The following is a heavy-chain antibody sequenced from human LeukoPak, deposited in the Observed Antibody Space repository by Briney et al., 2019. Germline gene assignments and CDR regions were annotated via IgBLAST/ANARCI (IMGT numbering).Heavy chain of an antibody. CDR3: TRDVLSDFWSGYSPVDY. Sequence: GGSLRLSCTASGFTFGDYAMSWVRQAPGKGLEWVGFIRSKAYGGTTEYAASVKGRFTISRDDSKSIAYLQMNSLKTEDTAVYYCTRDVLSDFWSGYSPVDYWGQGTLVTVSP. V-gene: IGHV3-49*04. CDR1: GFTFGDYA. D-gene: IGHD3-3*01. J-gene: IGHJ4*02. CDR2: IRSKAYGGTT.